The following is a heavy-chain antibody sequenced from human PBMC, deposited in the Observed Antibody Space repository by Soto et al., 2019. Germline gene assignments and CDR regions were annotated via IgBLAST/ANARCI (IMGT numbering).Heavy chain of an antibody. CDR1: GFTFSSYE. D-gene: IGHD6-13*01. V-gene: IGHV3-48*03. CDR3: ARVTIEASGLDY. J-gene: IGHJ4*02. CDR2: ITSSGSTI. Sequence: GGSLRLSCAASGFTFSSYEMNWVRQAPGKGLEWVSYITSSGSTIYYADSVKGRFTISRDNAKNSLYLQMNSLRAEDTAVYYCARVTIEASGLDYWGQGTLLTVSS.